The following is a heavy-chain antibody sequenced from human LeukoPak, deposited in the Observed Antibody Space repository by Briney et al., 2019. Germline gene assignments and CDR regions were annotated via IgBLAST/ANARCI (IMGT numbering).Heavy chain of an antibody. CDR3: AKLAGISGWYVYYFDY. CDR1: GFTFGTHA. D-gene: IGHD6-19*01. CDR2: MSGSGDTT. J-gene: IGHJ4*02. V-gene: IGHV3-23*01. Sequence: GGSLRLSCAASGFTFGTHAMTWVRQAPGKGLEWVSGMSGSGDTTYYADSVKGRFTISRDNSKNTLFLQMNSLRAEDTAVYYCAKLAGISGWYVYYFDYWGQGTLVTV.